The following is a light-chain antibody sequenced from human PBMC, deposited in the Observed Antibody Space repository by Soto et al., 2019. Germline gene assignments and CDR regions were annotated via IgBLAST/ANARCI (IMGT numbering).Light chain of an antibody. CDR1: QSVGSTY. J-gene: IGKJ1*01. Sequence: EIVLTQSPGTLSLSPGERATLSCRASQSVGSTYLAWYQHKLGQAPRLLIYGASSKASGIPDRFSGSGSGTDFTLTITKLEPEDYAVYYYQHYGSSPRSFGQGTKVDIK. CDR3: QHYGSSPRS. V-gene: IGKV3-20*01. CDR2: GAS.